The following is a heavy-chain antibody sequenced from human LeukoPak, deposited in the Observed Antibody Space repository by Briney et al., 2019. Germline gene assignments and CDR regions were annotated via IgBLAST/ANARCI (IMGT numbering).Heavy chain of an antibody. CDR1: GFTFSSYA. Sequence: PGGSLRLSCAASGFTFSSYAMSWVRQAPGKGLVWVSRINSDGSSTSYADSVKGRFTISRDNAKNTLYLQMNSLRAEDTAVYYCARDGTTVTAGSYYYYYYMDVWGKGTTVTVSS. V-gene: IGHV3-74*01. J-gene: IGHJ6*03. CDR3: ARDGTTVTAGSYYYYYYMDV. D-gene: IGHD4-17*01. CDR2: INSDGSST.